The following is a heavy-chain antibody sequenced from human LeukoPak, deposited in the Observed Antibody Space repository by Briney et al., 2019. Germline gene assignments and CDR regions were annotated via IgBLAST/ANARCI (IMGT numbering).Heavy chain of an antibody. CDR1: GFTLSSYW. J-gene: IGHJ4*02. Sequence: GGSLRLSCAASGFTLSSYWMHWVRQAPGKGLVWVSRINSDGFDTTYADSVKGRFTISRDNAKNTLFLQMNSLRVEDTAVYYCAREGRVSGYDFDFWGQGTLVTVSS. CDR2: INSDGFDT. D-gene: IGHD5-12*01. CDR3: AREGRVSGYDFDF. V-gene: IGHV3-74*03.